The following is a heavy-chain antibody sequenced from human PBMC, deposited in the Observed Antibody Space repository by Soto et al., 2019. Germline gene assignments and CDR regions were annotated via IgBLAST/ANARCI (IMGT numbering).Heavy chain of an antibody. V-gene: IGHV3-7*03. D-gene: IGHD3-10*01. Sequence: EVQVVESGGGLVQPGGSLRLSCVASGFSFSNSFLSWVRQAPGKGLEWVATIKEDGSEKYYMESVRDRFTISRDNAKNSLSLQVNSLRAEDTAVYYCARSRFRGMDVWGQGTTVTVSS. CDR1: GFSFSNSF. J-gene: IGHJ6*02. CDR2: IKEDGSEK. CDR3: ARSRFRGMDV.